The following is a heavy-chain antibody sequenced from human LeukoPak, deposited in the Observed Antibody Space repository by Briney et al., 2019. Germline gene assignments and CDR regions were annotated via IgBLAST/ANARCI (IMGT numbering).Heavy chain of an antibody. J-gene: IGHJ6*03. CDR3: ARQGDSSGWYYYYYMDV. CDR2: IYYSGST. V-gene: IGHV4-59*08. Sequence: NPSETLSLTCTVSGGSISSYYWSWIRQPPGKGLEWIGYIYYSGSTNYNPSLKSRVTISVDTSRNQFSLKLSSVTAADTAVYYCARQGDSSGWYYYYYMDVWGKGTTVTVSS. CDR1: GGSISSYY. D-gene: IGHD6-19*01.